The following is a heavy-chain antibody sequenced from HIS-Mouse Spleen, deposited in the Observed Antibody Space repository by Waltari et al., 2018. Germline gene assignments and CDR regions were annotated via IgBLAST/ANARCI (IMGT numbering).Heavy chain of an antibody. V-gene: IGHV3-7*01. CDR1: GFTFSSSW. D-gene: IGHD3-10*01. Sequence: EVQLVESGGGLVQPGGSLRLSCAASGFTFSSSWMTWVRQAPGKGLEWVANIKQDGSEKYYVDSVKGRFTISRDNAKNSLYLQMNSLRAEDTAVYYCARAPLSYGSGSYYDYWGQGTLVTVSS. CDR2: IKQDGSEK. J-gene: IGHJ4*02. CDR3: ARAPLSYGSGSYYDY.